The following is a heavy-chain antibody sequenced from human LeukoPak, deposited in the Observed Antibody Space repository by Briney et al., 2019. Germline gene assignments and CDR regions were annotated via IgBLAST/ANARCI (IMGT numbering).Heavy chain of an antibody. D-gene: IGHD2-2*01. CDR2: INHSGST. J-gene: IGHJ6*03. CDR3: ARAKCQLPKYYMDV. Sequence: SETLSLTCAVYGGSFSGYYWSWIRQPPGKGLEWIGEINHSGSTNYNPSLKSRVTISVDTSKNQFSLKLSSVTAADTAVYYCARAKCQLPKYYMDVWGKGTTVTVSS. V-gene: IGHV4-34*01. CDR1: GGSFSGYY.